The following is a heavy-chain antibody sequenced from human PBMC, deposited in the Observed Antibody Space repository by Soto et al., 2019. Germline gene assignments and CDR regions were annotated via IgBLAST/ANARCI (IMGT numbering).Heavy chain of an antibody. D-gene: IGHD6-13*01. CDR2: IIPIFGTA. CDR3: AREDSSNLEDYYYRMDV. V-gene: IGHV1-69*13. CDR1: GGTFSSYA. J-gene: IGHJ6*02. Sequence: SVKVSCKASGGTFSSYAISWVRQAPGQGLEWMGVIIPIFGTANYAQKFQGRVTITADESTSTAYMELSSLRSEDTAVYYCAREDSSNLEDYYYRMDVWGQGTTVTVSS.